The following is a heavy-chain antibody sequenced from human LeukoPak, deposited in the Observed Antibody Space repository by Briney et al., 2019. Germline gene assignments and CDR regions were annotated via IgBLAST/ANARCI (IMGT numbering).Heavy chain of an antibody. V-gene: IGHV4-34*01. CDR1: GGSFSGYY. D-gene: IGHD3-10*01. CDR3: ARGLITMVRGVKRYYFDY. J-gene: IGHJ4*02. CDR2: INHSGST. Sequence: SETLSLTCAVYGGSFSGYYWSWIRQPPGKGLEWIGEINHSGSTNYNPSLKSRVTISVDTSKNQFSPKLSSVTAADTAVYYCARGLITMVRGVKRYYFDYWGQGTLVTVSS.